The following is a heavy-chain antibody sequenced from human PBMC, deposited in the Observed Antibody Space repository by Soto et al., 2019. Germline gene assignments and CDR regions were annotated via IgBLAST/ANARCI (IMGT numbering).Heavy chain of an antibody. V-gene: IGHV4-61*01. CDR1: GGSVSSGSYY. J-gene: IGHJ4*02. Sequence: PSETLSLTCTVPGGSVSSGSYYWSWIRQPPGKGLEWIGYIYYSGSTNYNPSLKSRVTISVDTSKNQFSLKLSSVTAADTAVYYCARVSSGWYYFGYWGQGTLVTVSS. CDR3: ARVSSGWYYFGY. D-gene: IGHD6-19*01. CDR2: IYYSGST.